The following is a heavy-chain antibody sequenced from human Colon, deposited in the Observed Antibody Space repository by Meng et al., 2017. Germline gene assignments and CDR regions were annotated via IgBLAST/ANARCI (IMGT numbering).Heavy chain of an antibody. CDR3: ARTIYSSSVDY. D-gene: IGHD3-22*01. CDR1: GYSISTAYY. Sequence: QVQPQESGPGLVKPSETLSLTCSASGYSISTAYYWGWIRQTPGKGLEWIASIDRSGTTYYNPSLESRVTISVDTSKNHFSLRLNSVTAADTAVYFCARTIYSSSVDYWGQGTLVTVSS. CDR2: IDRSGTT. V-gene: IGHV4-38-2*01. J-gene: IGHJ4*02.